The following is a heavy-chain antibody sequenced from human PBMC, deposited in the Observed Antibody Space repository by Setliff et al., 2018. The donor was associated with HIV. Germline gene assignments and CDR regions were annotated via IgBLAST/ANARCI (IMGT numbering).Heavy chain of an antibody. CDR3: ARDDDATSHYSRFDY. CDR2: ITAGGGST. D-gene: IGHD1-26*01. J-gene: IGHJ4*02. Sequence: PGGSLRLSCAVSGFTFSTYAMSWVRQAPGKGLEWVSAITAGGGSTYYADSVKGRFTISRDNSKNTLYLQMNSLRAEDTAVYYCARDDDATSHYSRFDYWGQGTPVTVSS. CDR1: GFTFSTYA. V-gene: IGHV3-23*01.